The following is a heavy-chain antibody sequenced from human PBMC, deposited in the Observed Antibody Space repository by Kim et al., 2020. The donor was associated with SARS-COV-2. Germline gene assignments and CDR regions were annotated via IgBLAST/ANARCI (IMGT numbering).Heavy chain of an antibody. V-gene: IGHV3-33*05. CDR1: GFTFSSYG. CDR3: ARDYYYGSGSYLSGGMDV. D-gene: IGHD3-10*01. Sequence: GGSLRLSCAASGFTFSSYGMHWVRQAPGKGLEWVAVISYDGSNEYYADSVKGRFTISRDNSKNTLYLQMNSLRAEDTAVYYCARDYYYGSGSYLSGGMDVWGQGTTVTVSS. CDR2: ISYDGSNE. J-gene: IGHJ6*02.